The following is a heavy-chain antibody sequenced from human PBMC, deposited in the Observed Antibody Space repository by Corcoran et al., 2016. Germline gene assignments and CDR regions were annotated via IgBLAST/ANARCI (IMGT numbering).Heavy chain of an antibody. CDR3: ARGVEMATTCHNYYFEY. V-gene: IGHV4-34*01. CDR1: GGSFSGYY. J-gene: IGHJ4*02. CDR2: INHSGST. D-gene: IGHD5-12*01. Sequence: QVQLQQWGAGLLKPSETLSLTCAVYGGSFSGYYWSWIRQPPGKGLEWIGEINHSGSTNYNPSLKSRVTISVDTSKNQFSLKLSSVTAADTAVYYCARGVEMATTCHNYYFEYWGQGTLVTVSS.